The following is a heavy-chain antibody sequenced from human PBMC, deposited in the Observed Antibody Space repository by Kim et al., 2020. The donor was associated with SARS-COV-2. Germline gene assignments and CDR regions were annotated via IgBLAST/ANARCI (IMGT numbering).Heavy chain of an antibody. J-gene: IGHJ4*02. Sequence: SETLSLTCAVYGGSFSGYYWSWIRQPPGKGLEWIGEINHSGSTNYNPSLKSRVTISVDTSKNQFSLKLSSVTAADTAVYYCARWSYYDSSVDYWGQGTLVTVSS. CDR2: INHSGST. CDR1: GGSFSGYY. CDR3: ARWSYYDSSVDY. D-gene: IGHD3-22*01. V-gene: IGHV4-34*01.